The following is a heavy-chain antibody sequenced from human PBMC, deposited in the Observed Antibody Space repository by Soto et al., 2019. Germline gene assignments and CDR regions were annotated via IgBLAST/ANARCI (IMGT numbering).Heavy chain of an antibody. Sequence: QVQLQQSGPGLVKPSQTLSLTCTVSGGSISYEYYHWTWIRQSPGKGLEWIGYIHYSGSIIYNPSVKSRVTISGDTSKNQFSLQLSSVTAADTAVYFCAREDDGGDRDYYGLDVWGQGTTVTVSS. CDR3: AREDDGGDRDYYGLDV. J-gene: IGHJ6*02. D-gene: IGHD2-21*02. CDR1: GGSISYEYYH. CDR2: IHYSGSI. V-gene: IGHV4-30-4*08.